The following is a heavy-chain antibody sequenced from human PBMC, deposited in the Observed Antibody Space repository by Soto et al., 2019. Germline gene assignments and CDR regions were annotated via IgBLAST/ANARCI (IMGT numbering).Heavy chain of an antibody. D-gene: IGHD5-18*01. CDR3: TTGILDI. CDR1: SVSTAW. Sequence: SVSTAWMNWVRQAPGKGLEWVGRIKSKTDGGTTDYAAPVKGRFTISRDDSKNTLYLQMNSLKTEDTAVYYCTTGILDIWGQGTMVTVSS. J-gene: IGHJ3*02. CDR2: IKSKTDGGTT. V-gene: IGHV3-15*07.